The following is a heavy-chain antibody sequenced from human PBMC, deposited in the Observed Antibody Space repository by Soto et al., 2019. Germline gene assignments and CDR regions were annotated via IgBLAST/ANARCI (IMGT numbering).Heavy chain of an antibody. CDR2: IKSKTDGEAT. CDR1: GFTFSNAW. CDR3: TLHIVVVTSIHNYFNY. V-gene: IGHV3-15*01. D-gene: IGHD2-21*02. Sequence: EVQLVESGGGLVKPGGSLRLSCAASGFTFSNAWMSWVRQAPGKGLEWVGRIKSKTDGEATDYAAPVKGRFTISRDDSKNTMYLQMNSLQIEDTAVYYCTLHIVVVTSIHNYFNYWGQGTLVTVSS. J-gene: IGHJ4*02.